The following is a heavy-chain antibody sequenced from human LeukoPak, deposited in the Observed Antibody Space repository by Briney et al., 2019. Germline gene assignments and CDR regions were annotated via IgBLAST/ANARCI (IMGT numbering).Heavy chain of an antibody. CDR2: INHSGST. Sequence: SETLSLTCAVYGGSFSGYYWSWVRQPPGKGLEWIGEINHSGSTNYNPSLKSRVTISVDTSKNQFSLKLSSVTAADTAVYYCARDMGYCSGGSCYSGGNDYWGQGTLVTVSS. V-gene: IGHV4-34*01. J-gene: IGHJ4*02. CDR3: ARDMGYCSGGSCYSGGNDY. D-gene: IGHD2-15*01. CDR1: GGSFSGYY.